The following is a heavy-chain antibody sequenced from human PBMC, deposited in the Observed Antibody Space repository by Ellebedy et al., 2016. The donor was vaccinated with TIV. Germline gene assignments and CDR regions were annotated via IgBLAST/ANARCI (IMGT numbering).Heavy chain of an antibody. CDR2: IYWDDDK. J-gene: IGHJ4*02. D-gene: IGHD2-15*01. V-gene: IGHV2-5*02. Sequence: SGPTLVKPTQTLTLTCTFSGFSLSTSGVAVGWIRQPPGEALEWLALIYWDDDKRYSPSLKSRLTISKDTSKNQVVLTVTNMDPVDTATYYCAHRYCSRGTCADFDYWGQGTLVTVSS. CDR1: GFSLSTSGVA. CDR3: AHRYCSRGTCADFDY.